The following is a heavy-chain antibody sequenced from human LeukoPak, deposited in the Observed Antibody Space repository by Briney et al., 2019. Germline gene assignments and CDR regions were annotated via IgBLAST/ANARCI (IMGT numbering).Heavy chain of an antibody. CDR2: IYYGGST. Sequence: SETLSLTCAVYGGSFSGYYWSWIRQHPGKGREWSGYIYYGGSTYYNPSLKSRVSISVDTSKNQVSLRLTSVTATDTAVYYCARRSGHQLIYYFDYWGQGTLVTVSS. CDR1: GGSFSGYY. CDR3: ARRSGHQLIYYFDY. J-gene: IGHJ4*02. D-gene: IGHD3/OR15-3a*01. V-gene: IGHV4-31*11.